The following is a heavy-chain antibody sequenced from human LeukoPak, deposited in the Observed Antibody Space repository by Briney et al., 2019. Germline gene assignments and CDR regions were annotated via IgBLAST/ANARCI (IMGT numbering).Heavy chain of an antibody. J-gene: IGHJ5*02. Sequence: ASVKVSCKASGYTFTSYYMHWVRQAPGQGLEWMGIINPSGGSTSYAQKFQGRVTMTRDTSTSTVYMELSSLRSEDTAVYYCARQRITMVRGPIRGCNWFDPWGQGTLVTVSS. D-gene: IGHD3-10*01. V-gene: IGHV1-46*01. CDR2: INPSGGST. CDR1: GYTFTSYY. CDR3: ARQRITMVRGPIRGCNWFDP.